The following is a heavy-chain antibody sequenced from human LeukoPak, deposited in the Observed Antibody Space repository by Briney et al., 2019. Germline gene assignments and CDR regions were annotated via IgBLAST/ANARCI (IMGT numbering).Heavy chain of an antibody. CDR3: ARANYGDYPLGP. V-gene: IGHV1-69*13. CDR2: IIPIFGTA. CDR1: GYTFTSYG. D-gene: IGHD4-17*01. Sequence: GASVKVSCKASGYTFTSYGISWVRQAPGQGLEWMGGIIPIFGTANYAQKFQGRVTITADESTSTAYMELSSLRSEDTAVYYCARANYGDYPLGPWGQGTLVTVSS. J-gene: IGHJ5*02.